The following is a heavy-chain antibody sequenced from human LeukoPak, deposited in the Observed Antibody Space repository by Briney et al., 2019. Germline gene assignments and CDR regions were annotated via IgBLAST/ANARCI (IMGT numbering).Heavy chain of an antibody. V-gene: IGHV4-34*01. J-gene: IGHJ4*02. CDR1: GGSFSGYY. Sequence: SETLSLTCAVYGGSFSGYYWSWIRQPPGKGLEWIGEINHSGSTNYKPSLKSRVTISVDTSKNQFSLKLSSVTAADTAVYYCARAVAGTVFDYWGQGTLVTVSS. CDR2: INHSGST. D-gene: IGHD6-19*01. CDR3: ARAVAGTVFDY.